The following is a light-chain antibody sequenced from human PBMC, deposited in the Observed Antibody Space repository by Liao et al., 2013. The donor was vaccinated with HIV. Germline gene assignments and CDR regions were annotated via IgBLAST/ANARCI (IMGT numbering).Light chain of an antibody. J-gene: IGLJ1*01. CDR2: QDN. CDR1: QLGNKF. CDR3: QAWDSSTAV. V-gene: IGLV3-1*01. Sequence: SYELTQPPSVSVSPGQTASITCSGDQLGNKFASWYQQKPGQSPVLVIYQDNKRPSGIPERFSGSNSGNTATLTISGTQAMDEADYYCQAWDSSTAVFGTGTKVTVL.